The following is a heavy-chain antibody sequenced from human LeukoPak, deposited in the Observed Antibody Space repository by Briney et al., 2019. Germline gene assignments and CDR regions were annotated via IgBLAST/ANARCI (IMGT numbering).Heavy chain of an antibody. D-gene: IGHD4-17*01. J-gene: IGHJ5*02. CDR1: GGTFSSYA. CDR3: ARDDFTGDYARWFDP. Sequence: ASVKVSCKASGGTFSSYAISWVRQAPGQGLEWMGGIIPIFGTANYAQKFQGRVTITADKSTSTAYMELSSLRSEDTAVYYCARDDFTGDYARWFDPWGQGTLVTVSS. V-gene: IGHV1-69*06. CDR2: IIPIFGTA.